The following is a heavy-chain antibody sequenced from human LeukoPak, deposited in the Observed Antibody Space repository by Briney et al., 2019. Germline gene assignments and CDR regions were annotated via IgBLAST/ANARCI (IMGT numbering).Heavy chain of an antibody. V-gene: IGHV1-24*01. D-gene: IGHD4-17*01. CDR1: GYSLAELS. CDR2: FDPEEGKT. Sequence: ASVKVSCKVSGYSLAELSMYWVLQAPGEGLEWMGGFDPEEGKTVYAQKFQGRVTMTEDISTDTAYMEVRGLTSEDAATYYCAIDSDGEDFDYYMDVWGKGTTVTVSS. CDR3: AIDSDGEDFDYYMDV. J-gene: IGHJ6*03.